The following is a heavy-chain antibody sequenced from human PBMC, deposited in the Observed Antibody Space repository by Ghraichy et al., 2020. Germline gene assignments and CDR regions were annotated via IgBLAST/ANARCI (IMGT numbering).Heavy chain of an antibody. J-gene: IGHJ3*02. CDR3: ARKYDWNYGAFDI. V-gene: IGHV4-59*01. CDR1: GGSISSYY. Sequence: SETLSLTCTVSGGSISSYYWSWIRQPPGKGLEWIGYIYYSGSTNYNPSLKSRVTISVDTSKNQFSLKLSSVTAADTAVYYCARKYDWNYGAFDIWGQGTMVTVSS. D-gene: IGHD1-7*01. CDR2: IYYSGST.